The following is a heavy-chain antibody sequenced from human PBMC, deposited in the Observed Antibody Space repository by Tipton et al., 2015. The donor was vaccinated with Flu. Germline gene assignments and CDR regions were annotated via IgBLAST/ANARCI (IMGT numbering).Heavy chain of an antibody. D-gene: IGHD2-15*01. CDR2: VFHTGNT. V-gene: IGHV4-38-2*01. J-gene: IGHJ4*02. CDR3: VLIMPFAAKVVY. CDR1: GYSVSNGYY. Sequence: LVQPTETLSLTCRVSGYSVSNGYYWGWIRQAPGQGLEWIATVFHTGNTDYSPSLRGRVTMSVDSSTDQLFLHLNSVTAADTATYYCVLIMPFAAKVVYWGQGVLVTVSS.